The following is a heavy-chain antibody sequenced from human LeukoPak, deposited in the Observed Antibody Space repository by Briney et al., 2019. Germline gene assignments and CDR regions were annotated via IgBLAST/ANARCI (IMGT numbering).Heavy chain of an antibody. J-gene: IGHJ4*02. Sequence: PSETLSLTCAVHGGSFSGYYWSWIRQPPGKGLEWIGEINHSGSTNYNPSLKSRVTISVDTSKNQFSLKLSSVTAADTAVYYCARRFDSSTLYYFDYWGQGTLVTVSS. V-gene: IGHV4-34*01. D-gene: IGHD6-13*01. CDR2: INHSGST. CDR1: GGSFSGYY. CDR3: ARRFDSSTLYYFDY.